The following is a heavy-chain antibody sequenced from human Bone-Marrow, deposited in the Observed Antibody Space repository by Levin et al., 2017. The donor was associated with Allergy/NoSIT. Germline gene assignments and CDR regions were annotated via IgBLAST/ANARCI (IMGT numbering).Heavy chain of an antibody. J-gene: IGHJ6*02. CDR1: GGSFSGYY. D-gene: IGHD3-10*01. CDR3: AREYYYGSGSAYYYYYYGMDV. Sequence: SETLSLTCAVYGGSFSGYYWSWIRQPPGKGLEWIGEINHSGSTNYNPSLKSRVTISVDTSKNQFSLKLSSVTAADTAVYYCAREYYYGSGSAYYYYYYGMDVWGQGTTVTVSS. V-gene: IGHV4-34*01. CDR2: INHSGST.